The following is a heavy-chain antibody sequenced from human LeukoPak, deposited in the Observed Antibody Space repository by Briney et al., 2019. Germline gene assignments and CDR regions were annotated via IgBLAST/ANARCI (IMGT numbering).Heavy chain of an antibody. J-gene: IGHJ4*02. Sequence: GSLRLSCAASGFTFKTYTMNWVRQAPGKGLEWVSSISVSSTYIYYADSVRGRFTITRDNARNSLYLQINSLRAEDTAVYYCARVTGDLGYCSRGNCYTFDYWGQGTLVPSPQ. V-gene: IGHV3-21*01. CDR2: ISVSSTYI. CDR1: GFTFKTYT. D-gene: IGHD2-15*01. CDR3: ARVTGDLGYCSRGNCYTFDY.